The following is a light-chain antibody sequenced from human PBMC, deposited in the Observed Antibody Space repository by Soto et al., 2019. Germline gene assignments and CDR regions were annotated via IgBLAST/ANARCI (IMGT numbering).Light chain of an antibody. CDR2: DAS. J-gene: IGKJ5*01. V-gene: IGKV3-11*01. Sequence: IVFSHSPSTLSLSPGERATLSCRASQSVSSYLAWYQQRPGQAPRLLIYDASNRATGVPARFSGSGSGTDFTLTISSLEPEDFAVYYCQQRSSWPPTFGQGTRLEIK. CDR1: QSVSSY. CDR3: QQRSSWPPT.